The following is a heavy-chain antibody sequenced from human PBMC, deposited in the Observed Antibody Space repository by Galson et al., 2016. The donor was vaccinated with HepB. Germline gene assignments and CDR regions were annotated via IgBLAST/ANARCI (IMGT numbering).Heavy chain of an antibody. J-gene: IGHJ4*02. D-gene: IGHD2-15*01. CDR3: ASRAA. CDR2: FHGGANT. Sequence: SLRLSCAASGYTVGSDFMTWVRQAPGEGLEWVSMFHGGANTYYADSVKGRFTISRDTSKNTLYLQMSSLSVEDTAIYYCASRAAWGQGTLVTVSS. CDR1: GYTVGSDF. V-gene: IGHV3-53*01.